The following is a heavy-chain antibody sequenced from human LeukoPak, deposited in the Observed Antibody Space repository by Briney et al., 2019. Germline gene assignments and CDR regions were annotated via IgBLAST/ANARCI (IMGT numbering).Heavy chain of an antibody. CDR1: GFTFDDYA. V-gene: IGHV3-43*02. CDR3: AKVTPKYCSSTSCYGYYYYYYGMDV. D-gene: IGHD2-2*01. Sequence: GGSLRLSCAASGFTFDDYAMHWVRQAPGKGLEWVSLISGDGGSTYYADSVKGRFTISRDNSKNSLYLQMNSLRTEDTALYYCAKVTPKYCSSTSCYGYYYYYYGMDVWGQGTTVTVSS. CDR2: ISGDGGST. J-gene: IGHJ6*02.